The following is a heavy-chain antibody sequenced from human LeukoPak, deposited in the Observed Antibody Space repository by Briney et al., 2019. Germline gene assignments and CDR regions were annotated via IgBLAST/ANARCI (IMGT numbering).Heavy chain of an antibody. CDR3: ARGRPTGGY. CDR1: GYTFTDYY. Sequence: ASVKVSCKASGYTFTDYYMHWVRQAPGQGLEWMGWINPNSGGTKYAQKFQGRVTMTRDTSISAANMELSRLRSDDTAVYYCARGRPTGGYWGQGTLVTVSS. D-gene: IGHD2-15*01. J-gene: IGHJ4*02. CDR2: INPNSGGT. V-gene: IGHV1-2*02.